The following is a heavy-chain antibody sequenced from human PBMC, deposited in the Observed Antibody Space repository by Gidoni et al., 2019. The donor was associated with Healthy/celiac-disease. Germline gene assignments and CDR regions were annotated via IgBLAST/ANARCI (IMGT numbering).Heavy chain of an antibody. V-gene: IGHV1-69*01. D-gene: IGHD3-22*01. CDR1: GGTFSSYA. J-gene: IGHJ4*02. CDR3: ARDRTDYYDSSGYYPYYFDY. CDR2: IIPIFGTA. Sequence: QVQLVQSGAEVQKHGSSVKVSCKASGGTFSSYAISWVRQAPGQGLEWMGGIIPIFGTANYAQKFQGRVTITADESTSTAYMELSSLRSEDTAVYYCARDRTDYYDSSGYYPYYFDYWGQGTLVTVSS.